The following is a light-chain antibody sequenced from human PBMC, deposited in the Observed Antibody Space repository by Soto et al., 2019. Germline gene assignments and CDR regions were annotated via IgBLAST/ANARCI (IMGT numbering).Light chain of an antibody. V-gene: IGLV2-14*01. Sequence: QSALTQPASVSGSPGQSITISCTGTSSDVGGYNFVSWYQQYPGKAPKLMIFEISNRPSEVSNRFSGSKSGNTASLTISGLQAEDEADYYCSSYTTGSTSVFGTGTKLTVL. J-gene: IGLJ1*01. CDR3: SSYTTGSTSV. CDR1: SSDVGGYNF. CDR2: EIS.